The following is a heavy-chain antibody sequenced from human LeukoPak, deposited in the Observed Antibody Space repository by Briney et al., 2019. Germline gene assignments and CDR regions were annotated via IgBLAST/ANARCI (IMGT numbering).Heavy chain of an antibody. J-gene: IGHJ4*02. CDR2: ARFDGGNR. Sequence: GGSLRLSCAASGFTFSTYGMHWVRQAPGKGLEWVAFARFDGGNRYHADSVKGRFTISRDNSKNTLYLQMNSLRAEDTAVYYCARPGYCSGGSCSRYFDYWGQGTLVTVSS. V-gene: IGHV3-30*02. D-gene: IGHD2-15*01. CDR3: ARPGYCSGGSCSRYFDY. CDR1: GFTFSTYG.